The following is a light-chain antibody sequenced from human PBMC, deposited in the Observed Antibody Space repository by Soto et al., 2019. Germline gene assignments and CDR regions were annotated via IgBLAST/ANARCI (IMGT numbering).Light chain of an antibody. Sequence: QSVLTQPPSVSGTPGQKVTISCSVSGSNIGSNFVYWYQQLPGKAPKLLIYQNDQRPSGVPDRYSGSKSGTSASLAISGLRSEDEGDYYCAAWDDRLTGLFGGGTKLTVL. J-gene: IGLJ2*01. CDR3: AAWDDRLTGL. CDR1: GSNIGSNF. CDR2: QND. V-gene: IGLV1-47*01.